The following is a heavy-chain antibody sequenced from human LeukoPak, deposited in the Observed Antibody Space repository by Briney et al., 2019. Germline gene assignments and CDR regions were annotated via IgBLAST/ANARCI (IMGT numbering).Heavy chain of an antibody. CDR2: ISYDGSNK. J-gene: IGHJ4*02. D-gene: IGHD3-3*01. CDR3: ATYYDFWSGYYPFDY. Sequence: EGSLRLSCAASGFTFSSYGMHWVRQAPGKGLEWVAVISYDGSNKYYADSVKGRFTISRDNSKNTLYLQMNSLRAEDTAVYYCATYYDFWSGYYPFDYWGQGTLVTVSS. V-gene: IGHV3-30*03. CDR1: GFTFSSYG.